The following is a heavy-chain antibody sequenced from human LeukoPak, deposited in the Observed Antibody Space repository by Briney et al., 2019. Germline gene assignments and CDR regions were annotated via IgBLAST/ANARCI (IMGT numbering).Heavy chain of an antibody. V-gene: IGHV4-30-4*01. J-gene: IGHJ4*02. D-gene: IGHD3-22*01. Sequence: SETLSLTCTVSGGSISSGDYYWSWIRQPPGKGLEWIGYIYYSGSTYYNPSLKSRVTISVDTSKNRFSLKLSSVTAADTAVYYCAGINYDSSGYSVKYYFDYWGQGTLVTVSS. CDR3: AGINYDSSGYSVKYYFDY. CDR1: GGSISSGDYY. CDR2: IYYSGST.